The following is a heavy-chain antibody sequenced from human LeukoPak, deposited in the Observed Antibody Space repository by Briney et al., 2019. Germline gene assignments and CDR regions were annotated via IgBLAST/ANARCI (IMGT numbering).Heavy chain of an antibody. J-gene: IGHJ6*02. CDR3: NYYYYGMDV. V-gene: IGHV4-34*01. CDR2: INHSGST. Sequence: PSETLSLTCAVYGGSFSGYHWSWIRQPPGKGLEWIGEINHSGSTNYNPSLKSRVTISVDTSKSQFSLKLSSVTAADTAVYYCNYYYYGMDVWGQGTTVTVSS. CDR1: GGSFSGYH.